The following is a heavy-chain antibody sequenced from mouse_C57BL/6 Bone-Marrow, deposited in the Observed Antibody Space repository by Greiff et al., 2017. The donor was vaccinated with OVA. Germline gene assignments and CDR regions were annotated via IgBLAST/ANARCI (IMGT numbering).Heavy chain of an antibody. J-gene: IGHJ3*01. CDR1: GFTFSSYT. D-gene: IGHD1-1*01. V-gene: IGHV5-9*01. CDR2: ISGGGGNT. Sequence: EVKLVESGGGLVKPGGSLKLSCAASGFTFSSYTMAWVRQTPEKRLEWVATISGGGGNTYYPDSVKGRFTISRDNAKNTLYLQMSSLRSEDKALYYGARHHYYGSTPWFAYWGQGTLVTVSA. CDR3: ARHHYYGSTPWFAY.